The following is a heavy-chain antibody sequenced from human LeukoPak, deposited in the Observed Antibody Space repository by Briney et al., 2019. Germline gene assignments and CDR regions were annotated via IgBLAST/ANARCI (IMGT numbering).Heavy chain of an antibody. D-gene: IGHD5-24*01. V-gene: IGHV6-1*01. J-gene: IGHJ3*01. Sequence: SQTLSLTCALSGDSVSGNSTAYNWIRQSPSRGFEWLGRTYYRSKWYNDYAESVKSRITVNPDTSKNQLSLQLHSVTAEDTALYYCARGGQGDGYSADEAFDFWGQGTMVTVSS. CDR2: TYYRSKWYN. CDR3: ARGGQGDGYSADEAFDF. CDR1: GDSVSGNSTA.